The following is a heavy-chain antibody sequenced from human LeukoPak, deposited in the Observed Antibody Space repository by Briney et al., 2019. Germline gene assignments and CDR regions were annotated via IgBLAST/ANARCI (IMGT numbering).Heavy chain of an antibody. CDR3: ATVKYYYDSSGYYYDY. J-gene: IGHJ4*02. D-gene: IGHD3-22*01. V-gene: IGHV1-8*03. Sequence: ASVKVSCKASGYTFTSYDINWVRQATGQGLEWMGWMNPNSGNTGYAQKFQGRVTITRNTSISTAYMELSSLRSEDTAVYYCATVKYYYDSSGYYYDYWGQGTLVTVSS. CDR1: GYTFTSYD. CDR2: MNPNSGNT.